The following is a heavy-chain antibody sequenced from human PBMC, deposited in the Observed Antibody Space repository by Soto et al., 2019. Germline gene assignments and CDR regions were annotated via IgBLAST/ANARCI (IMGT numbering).Heavy chain of an antibody. CDR1: GYTFTFYA. Sequence: ASVKVSCKASGYTFTFYAMHWVRQAPGQRLEWMGWINAGNGNTEYSQKFQDRVTITRDTSATTAYMELSSLRSEDTAVYYCARAGGYSSHWYGYWGQ. D-gene: IGHD6-13*01. CDR2: INAGNGNT. CDR3: ARAGGYSSHWYGY. V-gene: IGHV1-3*01. J-gene: IGHJ5*01.